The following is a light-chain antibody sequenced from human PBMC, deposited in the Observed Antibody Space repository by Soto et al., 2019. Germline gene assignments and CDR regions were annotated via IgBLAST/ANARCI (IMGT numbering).Light chain of an antibody. V-gene: IGKV3-20*01. CDR3: QQYVTSPRT. J-gene: IGKJ1*01. CDR2: GAS. CDR1: QSVSNNY. Sequence: EIVLTQSPGTLSLSPGERATLSCRASQSVSNNYLAWYQQKPGQAPRLLIYGASNRATGIPARFSGRGSGTDFTLSISRLEPEDFAVYYCQQYVTSPRTFGQGTKV.